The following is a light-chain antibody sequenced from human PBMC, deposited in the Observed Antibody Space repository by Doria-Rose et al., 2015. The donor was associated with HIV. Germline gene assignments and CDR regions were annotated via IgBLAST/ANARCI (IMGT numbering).Light chain of an antibody. CDR1: SSDVGGYKC. CDR3: SSYTSSSSLV. Sequence: QSITISCTGTSSDVGGYKCVSWYQQHPGKAPKLMIYEVSNRPSGISNRFSGSKSDNTASLTISGLQAEDEADYYCSSYTSSSSLVFGGGTRLTVL. CDR2: EVS. J-gene: IGLJ2*01. V-gene: IGLV2-14*01.